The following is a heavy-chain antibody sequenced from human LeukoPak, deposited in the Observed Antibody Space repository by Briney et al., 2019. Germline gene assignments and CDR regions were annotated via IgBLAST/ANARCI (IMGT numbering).Heavy chain of an antibody. Sequence: GGSLRLSCAASGFTFSSYSMNWVRQAPGKGLEWVSYISSSSSTIYYADSVKGRFTISRDNAKNSLYLQINSLRAEDTAVYYCARGPLDYYDSSGYARLDYWGQGNLVTVSS. V-gene: IGHV3-48*01. CDR1: GFTFSSYS. CDR3: ARGPLDYYDSSGYARLDY. CDR2: ISSSSSTI. J-gene: IGHJ4*02. D-gene: IGHD3-22*01.